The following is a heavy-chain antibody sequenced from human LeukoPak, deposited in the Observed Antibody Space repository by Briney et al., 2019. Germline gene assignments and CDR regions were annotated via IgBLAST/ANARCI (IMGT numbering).Heavy chain of an antibody. V-gene: IGHV4-61*02. CDR2: IYTSGST. CDR1: GGSISSSSYY. CDR3: ARVGELHDAFDI. J-gene: IGHJ3*02. Sequence: PSQTLSLTCTVSGGSISSSSYYWSWIRQPAGKGLEWIGRIYTSGSTNYNPSLKSRVTISVDTSKNQFSLKLSSVTAADTAVYYCARVGELHDAFDIWGRGTMVTVSS. D-gene: IGHD1-26*01.